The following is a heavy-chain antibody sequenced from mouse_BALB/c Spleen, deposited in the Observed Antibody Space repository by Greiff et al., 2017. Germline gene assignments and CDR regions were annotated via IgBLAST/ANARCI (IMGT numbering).Heavy chain of an antibody. V-gene: IGHV14-4*02. Sequence: EVKVVESGAELVRSGASVKLSCTASGFNIKDYYMHWVKQRPEQGLEWIGWIDPENGDTEYAPKFQGKATMTADTSSNTAYLQLSSLTSEDTAVYYCSITTATGYAMDYWGQGTSVTVSS. D-gene: IGHD1-2*01. J-gene: IGHJ4*01. CDR2: IDPENGDT. CDR1: GFNIKDYY. CDR3: SITTATGYAMDY.